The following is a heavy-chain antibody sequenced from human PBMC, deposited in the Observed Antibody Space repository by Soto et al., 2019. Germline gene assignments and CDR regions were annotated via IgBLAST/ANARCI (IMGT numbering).Heavy chain of an antibody. V-gene: IGHV3-23*01. CDR1: GFTFSRYA. CDR2: ITGSGVST. Sequence: GGALRLSCAASGFTFSRYAMTWVLQAPGKGLEWVSAITGSGVSTYHADSVKGRFTVSRDNSANTLYLQMNGLSAEDTAVYYCAKDAKTTSGWFLDSWGPGTLVTVSS. CDR3: AKDAKTTSGWFLDS. J-gene: IGHJ4*02. D-gene: IGHD6-19*01.